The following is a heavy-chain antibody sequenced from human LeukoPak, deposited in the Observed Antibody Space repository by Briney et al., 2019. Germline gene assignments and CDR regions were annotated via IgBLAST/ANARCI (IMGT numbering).Heavy chain of an antibody. CDR1: GFTFSSYG. CDR3: VREGFYFFDF. CDR2: IRYDGSNK. V-gene: IGHV3-30*02. J-gene: IGHJ4*01. Sequence: PGGSLRLSCAASGFTFSSYGMHWVRQAPGKGLEWVAFIRYDGSNKYYADSVKGRFTISRDNAKDSVYLQMNSLRAEDSATYYCVREGFYFFDFWGQGTLVTVSS.